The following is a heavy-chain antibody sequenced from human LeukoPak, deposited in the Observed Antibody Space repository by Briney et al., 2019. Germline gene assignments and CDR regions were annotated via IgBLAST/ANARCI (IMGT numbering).Heavy chain of an antibody. V-gene: IGHV1-3*01. CDR3: ARGGEVSRFLEWSYYFDY. J-gene: IGHJ4*02. CDR2: INAGNGNT. CDR1: GCTFTSYT. Sequence: ASVKVSCKASGCTFTSYTIHWVRQAPGQRLEWMGWINAGNGNTEYSQKLQGRVTITRDTSASTAYMELSSLRSEDTAVYYCARGGEVSRFLEWSYYFDYWGQGTLVTVSS. D-gene: IGHD3-3*01.